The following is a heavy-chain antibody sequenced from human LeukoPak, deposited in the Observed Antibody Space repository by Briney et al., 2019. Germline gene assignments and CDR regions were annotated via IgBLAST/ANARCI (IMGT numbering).Heavy chain of an antibody. CDR3: ARSYNSGSYYPYFFDY. Sequence: TETLSLTCTVSGGSISSHFWSWIRQPPGKGLEWIGSIYYTGSTNYNPSLKSRVTISVDTSNNRFSLRLSSLTAADTAVYHCARSYNSGSYYPYFFDYWGQGTLVTVSS. J-gene: IGHJ4*02. V-gene: IGHV4-59*11. D-gene: IGHD3-10*01. CDR1: GGSISSHF. CDR2: IYYTGST.